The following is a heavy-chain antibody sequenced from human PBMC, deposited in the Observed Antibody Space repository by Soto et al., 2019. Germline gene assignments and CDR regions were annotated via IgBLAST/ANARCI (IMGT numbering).Heavy chain of an antibody. CDR1: GYTFSSYG. V-gene: IGHV1-18*01. D-gene: IGHD1-1*01. CDR2: VSPYDGYT. Sequence: ASVKVSCKASGYTFSSYGINWVRQAPGQGLEWLGWVSPYDGYTNYAQILQGRVSMTTDTSTKTAYMDLGSLTSDDTAVYYCAREGTVYYYYGMDVWGQGTTVTVSS. CDR3: AREGTVYYYYGMDV. J-gene: IGHJ6*02.